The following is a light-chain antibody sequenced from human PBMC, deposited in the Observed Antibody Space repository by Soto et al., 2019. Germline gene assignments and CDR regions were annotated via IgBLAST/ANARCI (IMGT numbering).Light chain of an antibody. CDR1: QSISGW. CDR3: QQYTTYSLT. J-gene: IGKJ1*01. V-gene: IGKV1-5*03. Sequence: DIQMTQSPSTLSASVGGRVTITCRASQSISGWLAWYQQKPGKAPNLLIFEASILESGVPSRFSGSGSGTEFTLTIDSLQPDDFATYYCQQYTTYSLTFGQGTKVEI. CDR2: EAS.